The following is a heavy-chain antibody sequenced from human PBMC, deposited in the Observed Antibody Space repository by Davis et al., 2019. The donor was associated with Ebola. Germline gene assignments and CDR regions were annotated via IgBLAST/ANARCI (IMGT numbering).Heavy chain of an antibody. D-gene: IGHD6-6*01. V-gene: IGHV5-51*01. Sequence: DSVKVSCKASGYTFTSYWIGWVRQMPGRGLQWMGIIYPDDSDTRYSPSFQGQVTISADRSISTAYLQWSSLKASDTAMYYCARSLGARDYYGMDVWGQGTTVTVSS. CDR1: GYTFTSYW. J-gene: IGHJ6*02. CDR2: IYPDDSDT. CDR3: ARSLGARDYYGMDV.